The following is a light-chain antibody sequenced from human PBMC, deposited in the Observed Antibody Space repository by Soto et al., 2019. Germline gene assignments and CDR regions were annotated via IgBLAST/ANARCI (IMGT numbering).Light chain of an antibody. J-gene: IGKJ1*01. CDR2: QIS. CDR1: QNLVHSDGNTY. CDR3: VQFSHFPRT. Sequence: DTVLTQTPVSSPVTLGQPASISCRSSQNLVHSDGNTYLSWVQQRPGQPPRLLIYQISNRFSGVLDRFSGRGAGTDFTLTISRVEAEDVGIYSCVQFSHFPRTFGQGTKVEIK. V-gene: IGKV2-24*01.